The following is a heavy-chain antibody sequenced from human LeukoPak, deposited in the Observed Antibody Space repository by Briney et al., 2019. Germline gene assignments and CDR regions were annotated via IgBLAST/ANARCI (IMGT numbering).Heavy chain of an antibody. Sequence: PSETLSLTCTVSGGSISSGSYYWGWIRQPPGKGLEWIGSIHHSGSTYYNPSLKSRVTISVDTSKNQFSLKLSSVTAADTAVYYCAREGGYDSSGRDAFDIWGQGTMVTVSS. V-gene: IGHV4-39*07. CDR2: IHHSGST. CDR1: GGSISSGSYY. D-gene: IGHD3-22*01. CDR3: AREGGYDSSGRDAFDI. J-gene: IGHJ3*02.